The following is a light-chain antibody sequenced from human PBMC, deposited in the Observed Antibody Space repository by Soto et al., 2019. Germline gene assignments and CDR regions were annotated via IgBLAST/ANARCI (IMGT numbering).Light chain of an antibody. CDR3: CSYAGSRTFALV. V-gene: IGLV2-23*03. CDR2: EGT. CDR1: SSDVGNYNL. J-gene: IGLJ2*01. Sequence: QSALTQPASVSGSPGQSITISCTGTSSDVGNYNLVSWYQQHPGKAPKLMIYEGTKRPSGVSSRFSGSKSGNTASLTISGRQAEDEADYYCCSYAGSRTFALVLGGGTKLPVL.